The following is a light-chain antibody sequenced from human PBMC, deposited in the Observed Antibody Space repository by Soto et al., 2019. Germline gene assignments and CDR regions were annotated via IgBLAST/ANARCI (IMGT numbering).Light chain of an antibody. CDR3: QQSYSTPPYT. V-gene: IGKV1-39*01. CDR2: AAS. Sequence: DLPMTQSPSSLSASVGDRVTITCRASQSISSYLNWYQQKPGKAPKLLIYAASSLQSGVPSRFSGSGSGTDFTLIISSLQPEDFATYYCQQSYSTPPYTFGQGTKLEIK. CDR1: QSISSY. J-gene: IGKJ2*01.